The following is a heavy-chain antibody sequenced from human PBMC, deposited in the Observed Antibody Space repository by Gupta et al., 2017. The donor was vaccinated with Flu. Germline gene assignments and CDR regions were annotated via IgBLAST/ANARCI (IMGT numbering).Heavy chain of an antibody. V-gene: IGHV3-74*01. Sequence: QVPGKGLVWVSRIKYEGSTTDYANSVKGRFTITRDNAKNTLYLQMNSLRAEDTAMYYCARVDDGSGYNWFHPWGQGTLVTVS. D-gene: IGHD3-22*01. J-gene: IGHJ5*02. CDR3: ARVDDGSGYNWFHP. CDR2: IKYEGSTT.